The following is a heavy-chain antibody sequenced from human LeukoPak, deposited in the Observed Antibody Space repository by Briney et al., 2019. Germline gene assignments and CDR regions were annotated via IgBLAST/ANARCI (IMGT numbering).Heavy chain of an antibody. Sequence: GGSLRLSCVASGFTFSNYWMNWVRQAPGKGLEWVAYIKQDGSEKYYVDSVKGRFTISRDNAKNSLYLQMNSLRAEDTALYYCAKDLAGVGAIDYWGQGTLVTVSS. D-gene: IGHD1-26*01. CDR3: AKDLAGVGAIDY. J-gene: IGHJ4*02. CDR1: GFTFSNYW. CDR2: IKQDGSEK. V-gene: IGHV3-7*03.